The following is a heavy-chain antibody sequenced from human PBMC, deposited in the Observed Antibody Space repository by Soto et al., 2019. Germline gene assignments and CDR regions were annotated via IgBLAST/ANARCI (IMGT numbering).Heavy chain of an antibody. D-gene: IGHD6-19*01. V-gene: IGHV4-30-2*01. CDR1: GGSISSGGYS. Sequence: SETLSLTCAVSGGSISSGGYSWSWIRQPPGKGLEWIGYIYHSGSTYYNPSLKSRVTISVDRSKNQFSLKLSSVTAADTAVYYCARSYSSGWGPFDYWGQGTLVTVS. CDR2: IYHSGST. J-gene: IGHJ4*02. CDR3: ARSYSSGWGPFDY.